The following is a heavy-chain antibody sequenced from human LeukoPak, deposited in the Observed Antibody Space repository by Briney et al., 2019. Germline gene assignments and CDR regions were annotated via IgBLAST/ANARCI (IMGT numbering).Heavy chain of an antibody. CDR2: IYYSGST. D-gene: IGHD1-26*01. V-gene: IGHV4-30-4*01. CDR1: GASISSGDYL. CDR3: ARDIPSGYSGSYPFDY. Sequence: SETLSLTCTVSGASISSGDYLWSWIRQPPGMGLEWIGNIYYSGSTNYNASLKSRVTISIDTSKNQFSLNLSTVTAADTAVYYCARDIPSGYSGSYPFDYWGQGTLVTVSS. J-gene: IGHJ4*02.